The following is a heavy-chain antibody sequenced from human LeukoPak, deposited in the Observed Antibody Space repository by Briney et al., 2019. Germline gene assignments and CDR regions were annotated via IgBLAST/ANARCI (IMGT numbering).Heavy chain of an antibody. D-gene: IGHD6-13*01. CDR1: GGSISSSSYY. V-gene: IGHV4-39*07. CDR2: IYYSGST. CDR3: ARLIAAAGSYWFDP. J-gene: IGHJ5*02. Sequence: SETLSLTCTVSGGSISSSSYYWGWIRQPPGTGLEWIGSIYYSGSTYYNPSLKSRVTISVDTSKNQFSLKLSSVTAADTAVYYCARLIAAAGSYWFDPWGQGTLVTVSS.